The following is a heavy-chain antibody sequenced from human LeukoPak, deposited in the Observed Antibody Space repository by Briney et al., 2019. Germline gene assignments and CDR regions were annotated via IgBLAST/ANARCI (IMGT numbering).Heavy chain of an antibody. CDR1: GGSFSGYY. CDR2: INHSGST. D-gene: IGHD2-15*01. Sequence: PSETLSLTCAVYGGSFSGYYWSWIRQPPGKGLEWIGEINHSGSTNYNPSLKSRVTISVDTSKNQFSLELSSVTAADTAVYYCARGARRYCSGGSCYGNWFDPWGQGTLVTVSS. CDR3: ARGARRYCSGGSCYGNWFDP. J-gene: IGHJ5*02. V-gene: IGHV4-34*01.